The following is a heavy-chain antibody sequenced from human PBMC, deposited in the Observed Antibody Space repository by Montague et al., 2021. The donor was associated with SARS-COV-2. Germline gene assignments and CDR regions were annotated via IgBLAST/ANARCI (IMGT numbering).Heavy chain of an antibody. V-gene: IGHV4-59*01. CDR1: GGSISSYY. CDR3: ARALVPEEWLFGGGYYYYMDV. D-gene: IGHD3-3*01. Sequence: SETLSLTRTLSGGSISSYYCSWIRQPPGKGLEWIGYIEYSGSTNXNPSLKSRVTISVDTSKNQFSLKLSSVTAADTAVYYCARALVPEEWLFGGGYYYYMDVWSKGTTVTVSS. J-gene: IGHJ6*03. CDR2: IEYSGST.